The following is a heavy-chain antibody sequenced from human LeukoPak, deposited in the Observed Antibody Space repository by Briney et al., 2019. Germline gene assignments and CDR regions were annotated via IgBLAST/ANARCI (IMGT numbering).Heavy chain of an antibody. CDR3: ARRLEWFRC. Sequence: SETLSLTCSVSGGSISSSSHYWGWIRQPPGKGLEWIGSIHYSGSTHYNPSLKSRVTISVDTSKNQFSLKLSSVTAADTAVYYCARRLEWFRCWGQGTLVTVSS. D-gene: IGHD3-3*01. CDR2: IHYSGST. J-gene: IGHJ4*02. CDR1: GGSISSSSHY. V-gene: IGHV4-39*01.